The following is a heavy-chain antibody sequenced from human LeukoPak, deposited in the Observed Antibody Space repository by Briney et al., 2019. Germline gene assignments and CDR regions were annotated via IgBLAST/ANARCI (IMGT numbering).Heavy chain of an antibody. CDR1: GYTLTELS. CDR2: FDPEDGET. J-gene: IGHJ6*02. Sequence: GASVKVSCKVSGYTLTELSMHWVRQAPGKGLEWMGGFDPEDGETIYAQKFQGRVTMTEDTSTDTAYMELSSLRSEDTAVYYCATELTTYSQTYYYYDMDVWGQGTTVTVSS. D-gene: IGHD4-17*01. V-gene: IGHV1-24*01. CDR3: ATELTTYSQTYYYYDMDV.